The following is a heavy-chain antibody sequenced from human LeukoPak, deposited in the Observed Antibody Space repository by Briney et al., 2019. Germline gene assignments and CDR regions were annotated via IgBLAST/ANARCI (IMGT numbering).Heavy chain of an antibody. V-gene: IGHV3-74*01. CDR3: ARDFSGAIDY. D-gene: IGHD3-10*01. CDR1: GFTFSSTL. Sequence: HPGGSLRLSCAASGFTFSSTLMHWVRQGPGKGLVWVSHISSDGRGTRYADSVKGRFTISRDNAKNTLYLQMNSLRAEDTAVYFCARDFSGAIDYWGQGTQVTVSS. CDR2: ISSDGRGT. J-gene: IGHJ4*02.